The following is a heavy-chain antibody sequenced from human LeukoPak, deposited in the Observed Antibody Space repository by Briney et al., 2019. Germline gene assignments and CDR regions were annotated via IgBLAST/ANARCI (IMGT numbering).Heavy chain of an antibody. J-gene: IGHJ4*02. Sequence: SETLSLTCTVSGGSISSYYWSWIRQPPGKGLEWIGYIYYSGSTNYNPSLKSRVTISVDTSKNQFSLKLSSVTAADTAVYYCARGGSGYSLDYWGQGTLVTVSS. CDR1: GGSISSYY. V-gene: IGHV4-59*12. CDR3: ARGGSGYSLDY. D-gene: IGHD3-22*01. CDR2: IYYSGST.